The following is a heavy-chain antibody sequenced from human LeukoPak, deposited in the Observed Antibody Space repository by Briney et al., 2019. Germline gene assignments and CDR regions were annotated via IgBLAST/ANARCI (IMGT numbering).Heavy chain of an antibody. CDR3: TKELVAYYFEY. CDR2: IRYDGGNK. V-gene: IGHV3-30*02. J-gene: IGHJ4*02. Sequence: PGGSLRLSCAASGFSFSNYGMHWVRQAPGKGLEWVAFIRYDGGNKYSADSVKGRFTISRDNSKNTLYLQMNSLRAEDTAVYYCTKELVAYYFEYWGQGTLVIVSS. CDR1: GFSFSNYG. D-gene: IGHD2-8*02.